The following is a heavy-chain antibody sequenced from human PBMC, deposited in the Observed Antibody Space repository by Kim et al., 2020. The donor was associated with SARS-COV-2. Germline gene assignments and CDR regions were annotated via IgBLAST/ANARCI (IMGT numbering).Heavy chain of an antibody. V-gene: IGHV1-2*02. CDR1: GYTFTDYY. J-gene: IGHJ4*02. CDR2: INPNSGGT. D-gene: IGHD2-21*02. CDR3: ARVLARVVVTPIGY. Sequence: ASVKVSCKASGYTFTDYYMHWVRQAPGQGLEWMGWINPNSGGTNYAQNFQGRVTMTRGTSISTAYMELSRLRSDDTAMYYCARVLARVVVTPIGYWGQGTLVTVSS.